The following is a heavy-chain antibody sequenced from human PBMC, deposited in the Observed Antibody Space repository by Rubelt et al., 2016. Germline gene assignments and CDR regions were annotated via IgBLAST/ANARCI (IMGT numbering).Heavy chain of an antibody. Sequence: EVQLVESGGDLVQPGGSLRLSCAASGFIFNTYSMDWVRQAPGKGLEWVAYIGSGSARIYYADSVKGRFTVSRDNAQNSLYLQMNSLVDEETAVYYCAGGWSRWELPRDFDYWGQGTLVTVSS. V-gene: IGHV3-48*02. CDR2: IGSGSARI. J-gene: IGHJ4*02. CDR3: AGGWSRWELPRDFDY. CDR1: GFIFNTYS. D-gene: IGHD1-26*01.